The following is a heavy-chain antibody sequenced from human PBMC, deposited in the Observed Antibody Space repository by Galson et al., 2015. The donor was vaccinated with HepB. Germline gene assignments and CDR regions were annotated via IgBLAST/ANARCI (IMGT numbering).Heavy chain of an antibody. CDR2: TYYRSKWYN. CDR1: GDSVSSNSAA. CDR3: ASGHCSGGSCYFERSTNLDY. V-gene: IGHV6-1*01. J-gene: IGHJ4*02. Sequence: CAISGDSVSSNSAAWNWIRQSPSRGLEWLGRTYYRSKWYNDYAVSVKSRITINPDTSKNQFSLQLNSVTPEDTAVYYCASGHCSGGSCYFERSTNLDYWGQGTLVTVSS. D-gene: IGHD2-15*01.